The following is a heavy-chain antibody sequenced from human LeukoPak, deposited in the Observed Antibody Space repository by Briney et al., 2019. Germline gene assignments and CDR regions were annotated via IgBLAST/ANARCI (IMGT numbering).Heavy chain of an antibody. CDR3: ARGLVAVAFSNWFDP. CDR2: IKHSGST. Sequence: SSETLSLTCAVYGGSFSGYYWSWIRQPPGKGLEWIGEIKHSGSTNYNPSLKSRVTISVDTSKNQFSLKLRSVTAADTAVYYCARGLVAVAFSNWFDPWGQGTLVTVSS. V-gene: IGHV4-34*01. CDR1: GGSFSGYY. D-gene: IGHD6-19*01. J-gene: IGHJ5*02.